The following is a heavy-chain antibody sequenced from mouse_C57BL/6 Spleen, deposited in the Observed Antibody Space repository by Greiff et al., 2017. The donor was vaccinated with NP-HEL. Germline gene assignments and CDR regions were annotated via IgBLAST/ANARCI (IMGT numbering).Heavy chain of an antibody. J-gene: IGHJ4*01. Sequence: VQLQESGAELARPGASVKLSCKASGYTFTSYGISWVKQRTGQGLEWIGEIYPRSGNTYYNEKFKGKATLTADKSSSTAYMELRSLTSEDSAVYFCARYDGNYPYYYAMDYWGQGTSVTVSS. D-gene: IGHD2-3*01. CDR3: ARYDGNYPYYYAMDY. CDR2: IYPRSGNT. CDR1: GYTFTSYG. V-gene: IGHV1-81*01.